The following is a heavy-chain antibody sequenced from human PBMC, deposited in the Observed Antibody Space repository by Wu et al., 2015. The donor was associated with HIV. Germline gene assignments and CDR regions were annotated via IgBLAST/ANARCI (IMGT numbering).Heavy chain of an antibody. Sequence: QVQLVQSGADVKKSGASLKVSCKASGYAFKTYGMSWLRQAPGQGLEWMGWISGYNGNTNYAQNLQGRVTMTTDTSTSTVYMDLRSLRSDDTAVYYCVRDSTEDRPNWFDPWGQGTLVIVSS. V-gene: IGHV1-18*01. CDR1: GYAFKTYG. J-gene: IGHJ5*02. D-gene: IGHD6-6*01. CDR2: ISGYNGNT. CDR3: VRDSTEDRPNWFDP.